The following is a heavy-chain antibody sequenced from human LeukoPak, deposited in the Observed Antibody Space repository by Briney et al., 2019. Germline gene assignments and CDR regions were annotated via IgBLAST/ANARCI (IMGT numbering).Heavy chain of an antibody. CDR1: GFSLSNARMG. Sequence: SGPVLVKPTETLTLTCTVSGFSLSNARMGVSWIRQPPGKALEWLAHIFSNDEKSHSTSLKSRLTISKDTSKSQVVLTMTNMDPVDTATYYCARGLLPDDAFDIWGQGTMVTVSS. D-gene: IGHD3-22*01. J-gene: IGHJ3*02. V-gene: IGHV2-26*01. CDR3: ARGLLPDDAFDI. CDR2: IFSNDEK.